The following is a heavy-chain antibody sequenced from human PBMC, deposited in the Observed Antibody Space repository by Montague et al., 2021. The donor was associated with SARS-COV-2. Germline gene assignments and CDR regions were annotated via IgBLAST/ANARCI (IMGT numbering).Heavy chain of an antibody. CDR2: IDNSGCT. J-gene: IGHJ6*02. V-gene: IGHV4-59*01. D-gene: IGHD3-9*01. CDR3: ARLPYDNSYGMDV. Sequence: SETLSLTCTVSGSSISTYYWNWIRQCPGKGLEWIGYIDNSGCTNXNPSLQSRVIISVDRYKTQFSLNLNSVTAADTAIYYCARLPYDNSYGMDVWGQGTTVTVSS. CDR1: GSSISTYY.